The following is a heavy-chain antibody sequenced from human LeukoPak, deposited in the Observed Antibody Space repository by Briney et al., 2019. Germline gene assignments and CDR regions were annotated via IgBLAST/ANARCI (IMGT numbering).Heavy chain of an antibody. CDR3: ARDSTVTMAGY. J-gene: IGHJ4*02. Sequence: ASVKVSCKASGYTFTSFGISWVRQAPGQGLEWIGWISGYNFDTKYAQKFQGRVILTTDTSTSTAYMELKSLRSDDTAVYYCARDSTVTMAGYWGQGTLVTVSS. V-gene: IGHV1-18*01. D-gene: IGHD4-17*01. CDR1: GYTFTSFG. CDR2: ISGYNFDT.